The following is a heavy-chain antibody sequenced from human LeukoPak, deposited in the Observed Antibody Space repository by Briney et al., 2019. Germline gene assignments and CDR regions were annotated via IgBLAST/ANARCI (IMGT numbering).Heavy chain of an antibody. CDR3: ARGSTYSSGWYTGSDY. Sequence: GGSLRLSCAGSGFTFSSYSMNWVRHAPGKGLEWVSSITSSSSYIYYTDSVKVRFTIATDNAKQSVYLQMNSLRAEDTAVYYCARGSTYSSGWYTGSDYWGQGTLVTASS. J-gene: IGHJ4*02. CDR2: ITSSSSYI. D-gene: IGHD6-19*01. CDR1: GFTFSSYS. V-gene: IGHV3-21*01.